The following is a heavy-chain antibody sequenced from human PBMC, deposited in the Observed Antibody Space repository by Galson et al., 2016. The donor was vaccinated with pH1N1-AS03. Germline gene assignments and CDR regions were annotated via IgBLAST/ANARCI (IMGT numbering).Heavy chain of an antibody. CDR3: ARRFCSGESCRLDY. CDR1: GDSVSSNIDA. J-gene: IGHJ4*02. D-gene: IGHD2-15*01. V-gene: IGHV6-1*01. Sequence: CAISGDSVSSNIDAWNWIRQSPSGGLEWLGRTYWRSKWYNDYAVSVKSRITINPDTSKNQFSLQLNSVTPEDTAVYHCARRFCSGESCRLDYWGQGTLVTVSS. CDR2: TYWRSKWYN.